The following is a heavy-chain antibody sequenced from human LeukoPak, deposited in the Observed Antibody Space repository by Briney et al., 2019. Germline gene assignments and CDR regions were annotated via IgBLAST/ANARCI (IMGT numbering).Heavy chain of an antibody. J-gene: IGHJ4*02. Sequence: PGGSLRLSCAGSGFTFSDYYMIWIRQAPGKGLEWVSYISSSSSYTNYAHSVKGRFTISRDNAKSSLYLQMNSLRAEGTAVYYCARGPYDSSGYYLNYWGQGTLVTVSS. CDR2: ISSSSSYT. CDR3: ARGPYDSSGYYLNY. CDR1: GFTFSDYY. V-gene: IGHV3-11*05. D-gene: IGHD3-22*01.